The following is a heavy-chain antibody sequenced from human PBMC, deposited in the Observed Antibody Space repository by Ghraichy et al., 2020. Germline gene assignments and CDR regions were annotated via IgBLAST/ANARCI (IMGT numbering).Heavy chain of an antibody. CDR1: GFTFSSYA. J-gene: IGHJ3*02. CDR3: AKDHLMVRGVIITRNAFDI. D-gene: IGHD3-10*01. Sequence: LSLTCAASGFTFSSYAMSWVRQAPGKGLEWVSAISGSGGSTYYADSVKGRFTISRDNSKNTLYLQMNSLRAEDTAVYYCAKDHLMVRGVIITRNAFDIWGQGTMVTVSS. V-gene: IGHV3-23*01. CDR2: ISGSGGST.